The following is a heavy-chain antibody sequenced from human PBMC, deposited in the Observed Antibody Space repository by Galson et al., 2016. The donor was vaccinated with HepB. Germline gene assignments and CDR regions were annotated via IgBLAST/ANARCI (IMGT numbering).Heavy chain of an antibody. V-gene: IGHV2-5*02. CDR3: AHSDLREASPAPYYFDS. Sequence: PALVTPTQTLTLTCTFSGFSLRTSGMGVGWFRQPPGKALEWLAVIYWDDDARYSPSLKSRLTITKDTSKNQVVLTLTNMDPVDTGTYYCAHSDLREASPAPYYFDSWGQGTLITVSS. J-gene: IGHJ4*02. CDR1: GFSLRTSGMG. CDR2: IYWDDDA.